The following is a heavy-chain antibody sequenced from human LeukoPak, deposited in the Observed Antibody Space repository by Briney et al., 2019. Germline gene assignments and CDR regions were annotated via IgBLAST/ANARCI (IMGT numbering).Heavy chain of an antibody. J-gene: IGHJ4*02. Sequence: GGSLRLSCAASGFTFSSYVMSWVRQAPGKGLEWVSAISGDGGNTYYADSVKGRFTISRDNSKNTLYLQMNSLRAEDTAVYYCAKDDLGYSSSWTFDYWGQGTLVTVSS. CDR3: AKDDLGYSSSWTFDY. V-gene: IGHV3-23*01. CDR2: ISGDGGNT. D-gene: IGHD6-13*01. CDR1: GFTFSSYV.